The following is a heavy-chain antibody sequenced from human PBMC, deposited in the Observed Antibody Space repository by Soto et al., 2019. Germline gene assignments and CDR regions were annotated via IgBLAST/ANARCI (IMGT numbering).Heavy chain of an antibody. D-gene: IGHD3-3*01. J-gene: IGHJ4*02. CDR3: ARGRVRFLEWLPRDFDY. Sequence: SETLSLTCAVYGGSFSGYYWSWIRQPPGKGLEWIGEINHSGSTNYNPSLKSRVTISVDTSKNQFSLKLSSVTAADTAVYYCARGRVRFLEWLPRDFDYWGQGALVTVSS. CDR2: INHSGST. CDR1: GGSFSGYY. V-gene: IGHV4-34*01.